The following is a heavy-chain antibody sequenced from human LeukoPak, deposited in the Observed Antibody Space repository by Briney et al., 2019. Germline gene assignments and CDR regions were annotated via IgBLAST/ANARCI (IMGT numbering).Heavy chain of an antibody. V-gene: IGHV3-43*01. J-gene: IGHJ4*02. CDR3: VKDWGYGSGTYLDY. Sequence: PGGSLRLSCAASGFNFNNYAMHWVRQAPGKGLEWVSLISWDGGNTHYAESVKGRFTISRDNSRNSLYLQMNSLRTEDSALYYCVKDWGYGSGTYLDYWGQGTLVTVSS. CDR1: GFNFNNYA. CDR2: ISWDGGNT. D-gene: IGHD3-10*01.